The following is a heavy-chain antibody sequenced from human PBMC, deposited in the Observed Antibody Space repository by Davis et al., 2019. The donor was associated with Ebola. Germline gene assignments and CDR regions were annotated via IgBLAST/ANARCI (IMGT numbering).Heavy chain of an antibody. J-gene: IGHJ4*02. CDR1: GFTFSSYG. CDR2: IKQDGSEK. CDR3: ARRGGTMNY. V-gene: IGHV3-7*03. D-gene: IGHD2-15*01. Sequence: GESLKISCAASGFTFSSYGMYWVRQAPGKGLEWVANIKQDGSEKYYVDSVKGRFTISRDNAKNSLYLQMNSLRAEDTAVYYCARRGGTMNYWGQGTLVTVSS.